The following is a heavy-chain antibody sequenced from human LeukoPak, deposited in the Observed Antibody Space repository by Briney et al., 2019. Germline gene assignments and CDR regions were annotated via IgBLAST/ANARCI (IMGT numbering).Heavy chain of an antibody. CDR3: AKDRRYSSSSGDFDY. CDR2: ISGSGGST. Sequence: PGGSLRLSCAASRFTFSSYGMHWVRQAPGKGLEWVSAISGSGGSTYYADSVKGRFTISRDNSKNTLYLQMNSLRAEDTAVYYCAKDRRYSSSSGDFDYWGQGTLVTVSS. V-gene: IGHV3-23*01. J-gene: IGHJ4*02. CDR1: RFTFSSYG. D-gene: IGHD6-6*01.